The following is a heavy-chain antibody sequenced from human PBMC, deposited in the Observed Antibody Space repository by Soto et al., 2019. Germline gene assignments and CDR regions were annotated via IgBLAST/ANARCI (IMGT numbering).Heavy chain of an antibody. J-gene: IGHJ2*01. Sequence: QVQLQESGPGLVKPSQTLSLSCTVSGGSIGSGGHYWSWLRQRPGKGLEWIAYIYYSGGTFYNPSLKSRVTISVDTSKNQLSLRLTSVTAAATAVYYCARDGVLTGQTGWYFDLWGRGTLVTVSS. CDR2: IYYSGGT. D-gene: IGHD2-8*01. CDR3: ARDGVLTGQTGWYFDL. CDR1: GGSIGSGGHY. V-gene: IGHV4-31*03.